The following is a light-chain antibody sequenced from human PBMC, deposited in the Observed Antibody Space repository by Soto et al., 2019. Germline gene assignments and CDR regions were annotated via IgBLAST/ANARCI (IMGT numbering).Light chain of an antibody. Sequence: SQSPRKLSVTPGQPASISCKTSQDLLHSNVNTYLYWCLQKPGQPPQLLIYEVSNRFSGVPDRFSGSGSGTDFTLKIIRVEADDVGIYYCMQSIQLPLTFGGGTKVDIK. V-gene: IGKV2D-29*01. CDR3: MQSIQLPLT. J-gene: IGKJ4*01. CDR1: QDLLHSNVNTY. CDR2: EVS.